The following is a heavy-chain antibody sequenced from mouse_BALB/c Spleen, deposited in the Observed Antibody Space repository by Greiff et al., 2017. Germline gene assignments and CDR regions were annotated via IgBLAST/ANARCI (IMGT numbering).Heavy chain of an antibody. J-gene: IGHJ3*01. CDR3: ARNDGYIPFAY. CDR2: IDPANGNT. Sequence: EVKVVESGAELVKPGASVKLSCTASGFNIKDTYMHWVKQRPEQGLEWIGRIDPANGNTKYDPKFQGKATITADTSSNTAYLQLSSLTSEDTAVYYCARNDGYIPFAYWGQGTLVTVSA. V-gene: IGHV14-3*02. D-gene: IGHD2-3*01. CDR1: GFNIKDTY.